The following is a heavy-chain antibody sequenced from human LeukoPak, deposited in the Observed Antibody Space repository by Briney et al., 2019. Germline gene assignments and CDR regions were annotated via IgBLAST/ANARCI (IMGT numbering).Heavy chain of an antibody. J-gene: IGHJ4*02. CDR3: AREAVLSYYFDY. V-gene: IGHV3-74*01. CDR1: GFTFSSYW. D-gene: IGHD2-8*02. Sequence: PGGSLRLSCAASGFTFSSYWMHWVRQAPGKGLVWVSRINTDGSSTSYADSVKGRFTISRDNAKNTLYLQMNSLRAEDTAVYYCAREAVLSYYFDYWGQGTLVTVSS. CDR2: INTDGSST.